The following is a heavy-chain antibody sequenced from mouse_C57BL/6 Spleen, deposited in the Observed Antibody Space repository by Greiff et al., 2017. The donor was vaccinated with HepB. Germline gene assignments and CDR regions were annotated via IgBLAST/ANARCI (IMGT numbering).Heavy chain of an antibody. V-gene: IGHV1-4*01. J-gene: IGHJ1*03. CDR1: GYTFTSYT. CDR2: INPSSGYT. Sequence: VQLQQSGAELARPGASVKMSCKASGYTFTSYTVHWVKQRPGQGLEWIGYINPSSGYTKYNQKFKDKATLTADKSSSTAYMQLSSLTSEDSAVYDCARAGHYGNYDYWYFDVWGTGTTVTVSS. CDR3: ARAGHYGNYDYWYFDV. D-gene: IGHD2-1*01.